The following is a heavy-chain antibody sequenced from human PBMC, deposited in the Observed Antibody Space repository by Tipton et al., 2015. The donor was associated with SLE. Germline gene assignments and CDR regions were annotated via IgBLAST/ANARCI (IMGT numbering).Heavy chain of an antibody. J-gene: IGHJ4*02. CDR2: IKQDGSEI. V-gene: IGHV3-7*01. Sequence: SLRLSCAVSGYSLSSGYYWGWIRQPPGKGLEWVADIKQDGSEINYVGSVKGRFTISRDNAKNSLYLQMTSLRAEDTAVYYCARNSELRYYDWSIDYVGQGTLVTVLS. D-gene: IGHD3-9*01. CDR3: ARNSELRYYDWSIDY. CDR1: GYSLSSGYY.